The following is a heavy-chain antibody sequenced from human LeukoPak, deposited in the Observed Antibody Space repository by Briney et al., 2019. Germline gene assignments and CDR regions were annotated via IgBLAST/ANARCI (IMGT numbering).Heavy chain of an antibody. D-gene: IGHD3-22*01. J-gene: IGHJ4*02. CDR3: ASTSREYYYDSSGKLSFDY. Sequence: SETLSLTCTVSGGSISSGDYYWSWIRQPPGKGPEWIGYIYYSGSTYYNPSLKSRVTISVDTSKNQFSLKLSSVTAADTAVYYCASTSREYYYDSSGKLSFDYWGQGTLVTVSS. CDR1: GGSISSGDYY. V-gene: IGHV4-30-4*01. CDR2: IYYSGST.